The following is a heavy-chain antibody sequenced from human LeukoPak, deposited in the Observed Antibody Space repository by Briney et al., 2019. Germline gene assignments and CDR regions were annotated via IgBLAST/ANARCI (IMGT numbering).Heavy chain of an antibody. V-gene: IGHV4-59*01. CDR2: IYYSGST. J-gene: IGHJ4*02. CDR3: ARVGGYCSSTSCWDPYFDY. D-gene: IGHD2-2*01. Sequence: PSETLSLTCTVSGGSISSYYWSWIRQPPGKGLEWIGYIYYSGSTNYNPSLKSRVTISVDTSKNQFSLKLSSVTAADTAVYYCARVGGYCSSTSCWDPYFDYWGQGTLVTVSS. CDR1: GGSISSYY.